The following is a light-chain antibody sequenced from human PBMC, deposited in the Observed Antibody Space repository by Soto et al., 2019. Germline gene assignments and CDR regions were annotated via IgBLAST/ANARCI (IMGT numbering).Light chain of an antibody. V-gene: IGKV1-5*03. Sequence: DIQVHQSPSKQSRPVGDRVNITCRASQSISSWLAWYQQKPGKAPKLLIYKASSLESGVPSRFSGSGSGTEFSLTISSLQPDDLATYYCQQYDSYPWTFGQGSEVDIK. J-gene: IGKJ1*01. CDR3: QQYDSYPWT. CDR1: QSISSW. CDR2: KAS.